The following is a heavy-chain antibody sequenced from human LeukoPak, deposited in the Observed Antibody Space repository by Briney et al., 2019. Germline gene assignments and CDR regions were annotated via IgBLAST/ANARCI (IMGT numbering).Heavy chain of an antibody. Sequence: GGSLRLSCAASGFTFSSYAMSWVRKAPGKGLEWVSGISGGGGSTYYADSVKGRFTISRDNSKNTLSLQMNSLRAEDTAVYYCARRVRGSYGMDVWGQGTTVTVSS. CDR1: GFTFSSYA. V-gene: IGHV3-23*01. D-gene: IGHD3-10*01. J-gene: IGHJ6*02. CDR3: ARRVRGSYGMDV. CDR2: ISGGGGST.